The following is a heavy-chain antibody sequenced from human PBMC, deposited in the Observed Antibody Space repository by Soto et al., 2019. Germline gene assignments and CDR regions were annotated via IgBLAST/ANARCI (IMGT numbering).Heavy chain of an antibody. V-gene: IGHV4-39*07. J-gene: IGHJ4*02. CDR1: GGSISSSSYY. CDR2: IYYSGST. D-gene: IGHD2-15*01. Sequence: SETLSLTCTVSGGSISSSSYYWGWIRQPPGKGLEWIGSIYYSGSTYYNPSLKSRVTISVDTSKNQFSLKLSSVTAADTAVYYCARTGYCSGGSCYGQIDYWGQGTLVTVSS. CDR3: ARTGYCSGGSCYGQIDY.